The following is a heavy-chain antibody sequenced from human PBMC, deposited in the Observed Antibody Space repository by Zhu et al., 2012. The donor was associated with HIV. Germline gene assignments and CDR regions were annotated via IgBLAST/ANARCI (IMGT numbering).Heavy chain of an antibody. D-gene: IGHD2-2*01. CDR2: IYHSGST. V-gene: IGHV4-38-2*01. CDR3: TRALVGVTGLDY. J-gene: IGHJ4*02. CDR1: GYSISSGHY. Sequence: QVQLQESGPGLVKPSETLSLTCAVSGYSISSGHYWGWIRQPPGKGLEWIGSIYHSGSTYYNPSLKSRVTISVDTSKNQFSLKLSSVTAADTAVYYCTRALVGVTGLDYWGQGTLVTVSS.